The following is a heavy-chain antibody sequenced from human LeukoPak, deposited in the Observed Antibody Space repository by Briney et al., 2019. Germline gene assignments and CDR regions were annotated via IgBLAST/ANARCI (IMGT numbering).Heavy chain of an antibody. D-gene: IGHD3-3*01. CDR3: ARVDTSTIFGVASHYNDY. CDR2: ISSSGSTI. V-gene: IGHV3-11*04. J-gene: IGHJ4*02. CDR1: GFTFSDYY. Sequence: GGSLRLSCAASGFTFSDYYMSWIRQAPGKGLEWVSYISSSGSTIYYADSVKGRFTISRDNAKNSLYLQMNSLRAEDTAVYYCARVDTSTIFGVASHYNDYWGQGTLVTVSS.